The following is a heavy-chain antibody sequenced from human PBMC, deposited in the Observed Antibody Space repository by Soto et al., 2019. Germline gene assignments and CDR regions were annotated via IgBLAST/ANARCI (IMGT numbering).Heavy chain of an antibody. J-gene: IGHJ6*02. V-gene: IGHV4-59*01. CDR3: AVGYATNYYYYGMDV. CDR2: IYYSGST. CDR1: GGSISSYY. Sequence: PSETLSLTCTVSGGSISSYYWSWIRQPPGKGLEWIGYIYYSGSTNYNPSLKSRVTISVDTSKNQFSLKLSSVTAADTAVYYCAVGYATNYYYYGMDVWGQGTTVTSP. D-gene: IGHD5-12*01.